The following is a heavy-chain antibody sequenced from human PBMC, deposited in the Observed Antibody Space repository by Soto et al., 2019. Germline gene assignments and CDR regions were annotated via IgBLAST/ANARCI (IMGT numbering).Heavy chain of an antibody. J-gene: IGHJ5*02. V-gene: IGHV3-23*01. CDR3: AKDRTGWFGELLNWFDP. Sequence: GGSLRLSCAASGFTFSSYAMSWVRQAPGKGLEWVSAISGSGGSTYYADSVKGRFTISRDNSKNTLYLQMNSLRAEDTAVYYCAKDRTGWFGELLNWFDPWGQGTLVTVSS. D-gene: IGHD3-10*01. CDR1: GFTFSSYA. CDR2: ISGSGGST.